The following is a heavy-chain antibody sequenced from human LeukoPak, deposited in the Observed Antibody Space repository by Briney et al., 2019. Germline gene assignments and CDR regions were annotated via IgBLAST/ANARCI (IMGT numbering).Heavy chain of an antibody. CDR2: IYYSGST. CDR1: VGSISSYY. D-gene: IGHD6-13*01. J-gene: IGHJ4*02. Sequence: PSETLSLTCTVSVGSISSYYWSWLRQPPGKGLEWIGYIYYSGSTNYNTSLKSRVTLSVDTSKNQFSLKLRPVTAAETAVYYCARRGRSGYSSNWEIDYWGQGTLVTVSS. V-gene: IGHV4-59*08. CDR3: ARRGRSGYSSNWEIDY.